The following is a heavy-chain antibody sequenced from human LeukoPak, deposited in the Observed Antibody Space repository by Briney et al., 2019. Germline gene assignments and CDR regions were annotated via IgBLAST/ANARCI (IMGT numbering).Heavy chain of an antibody. CDR3: AKRMPTYSSGWYWGAFDI. CDR2: ISGSGGST. J-gene: IGHJ3*02. CDR1: GFTFSSYA. Sequence: GGSLRLSCAASGFTFSSYAMSWVRQAPGKGLEWVSAISGSGGSTYYADSVKGRFTISRDNSKNTLYLQMNSLRAEDTAVYYCAKRMPTYSSGWYWGAFDIWGQGTMVTVSS. D-gene: IGHD6-19*01. V-gene: IGHV3-23*01.